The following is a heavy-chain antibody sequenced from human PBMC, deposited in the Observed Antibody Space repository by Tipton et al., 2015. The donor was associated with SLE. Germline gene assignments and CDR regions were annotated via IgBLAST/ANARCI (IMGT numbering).Heavy chain of an antibody. J-gene: IGHJ4*02. D-gene: IGHD2-15*01. Sequence: LRLSCAASGFTFSSYSMNWVRQPPGKGLEWIGEINHSGSTNYNPSLKSRVTISVDTSKNQFSLKLSSVTAADTAVYYCAGYCSGGSCSYWGQGTLVTVSS. CDR3: AGYCSGGSCSY. CDR2: INHSGST. V-gene: IGHV4-34*08. CDR1: GFTFSSYS.